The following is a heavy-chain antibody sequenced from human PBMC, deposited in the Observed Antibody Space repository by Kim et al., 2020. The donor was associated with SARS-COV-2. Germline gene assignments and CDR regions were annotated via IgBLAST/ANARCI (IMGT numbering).Heavy chain of an antibody. Sequence: SVKVSCKASGGTFSSYAISWVRQAPGQGLEWMGGIIPIFGTANYAQKFQGRVTITADESTSTAYMELSSLRSEDTAVYYCAGRGEESESGTTLVPYYYYGMDVWGQGTTVTVSS. D-gene: IGHD1-7*01. CDR3: AGRGEESESGTTLVPYYYYGMDV. J-gene: IGHJ6*02. CDR1: GGTFSSYA. CDR2: IIPIFGTA. V-gene: IGHV1-69*13.